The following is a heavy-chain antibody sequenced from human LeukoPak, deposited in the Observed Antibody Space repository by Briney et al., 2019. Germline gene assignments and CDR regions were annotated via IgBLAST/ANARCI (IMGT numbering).Heavy chain of an antibody. CDR2: INPDNGGT. V-gene: IGHV1-2*02. J-gene: IGHJ3*02. CDR3: ARDSGGTNDAFDI. Sequence: GASVKVSCKASGYTFTGYYMHWVRQAPGQGLEWMGWINPDNGGTNYAQIFQGRVTMTRDTSITTAYMELTSLTSNDTAMYYCARDSGGTNDAFDIWGQGTMVIVSS. D-gene: IGHD2-15*01. CDR1: GYTFTGYY.